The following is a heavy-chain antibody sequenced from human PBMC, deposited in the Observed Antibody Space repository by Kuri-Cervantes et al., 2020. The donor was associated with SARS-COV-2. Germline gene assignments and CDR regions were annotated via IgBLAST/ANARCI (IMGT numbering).Heavy chain of an antibody. Sequence: GESLKISCAASGFTFSSYATHWVRQAPGKGLEWVAVISYDGSNKYYADSVKGRFTISRDNSKNTLYLQMNSLRAEDTAVYYCARGVAELRYYGMDVWGQGTTVTVSS. CDR2: ISYDGSNK. D-gene: IGHD1-7*01. J-gene: IGHJ6*02. V-gene: IGHV3-30-3*01. CDR3: ARGVAELRYYGMDV. CDR1: GFTFSSYA.